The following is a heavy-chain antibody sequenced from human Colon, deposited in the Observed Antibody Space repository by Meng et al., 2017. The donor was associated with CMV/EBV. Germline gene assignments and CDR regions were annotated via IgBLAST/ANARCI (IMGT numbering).Heavy chain of an antibody. J-gene: IGHJ5*02. CDR2: ISSSSDI. CDR3: ARVRQPGAYHDSDGSAIKNWLDP. CDR1: GITFSSYA. D-gene: IGHD3-22*01. Sequence: GESLKISCAASGITFSSYAMSWVRQAPGRGLEWVSFISSSSDISYADSVKGRFTILRDSAQNRLYLDMIGLRAEDTAVYYCARVRQPGAYHDSDGSAIKNWLDPWGQGTLVTVSS. V-gene: IGHV3-21*06.